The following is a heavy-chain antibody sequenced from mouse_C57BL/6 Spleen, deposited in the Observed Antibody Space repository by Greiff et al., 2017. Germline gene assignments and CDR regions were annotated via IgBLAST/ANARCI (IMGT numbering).Heavy chain of an antibody. Sequence: QVQLQQPGAELVRPGSSVKLSCKASGYTFTSYWMHWVKQRPIQGLEWIGNIDPSDSETHSNQKFKDKATLTVDKSSSTAYMQLSSLTSEDSAVYYCARMGVIACCDYWGQGTTLTVSS. CDR1: GYTFTSYW. V-gene: IGHV1-52*01. J-gene: IGHJ2*01. CDR3: ARMGVIACCDY. CDR2: IDPSDSET. D-gene: IGHD1-1*01.